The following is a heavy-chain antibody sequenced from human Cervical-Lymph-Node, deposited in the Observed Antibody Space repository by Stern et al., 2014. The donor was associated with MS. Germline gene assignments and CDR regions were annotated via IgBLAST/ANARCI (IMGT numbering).Heavy chain of an antibody. D-gene: IGHD3-22*01. CDR1: GGSISSSSYY. J-gene: IGHJ4*02. CDR2: VYYSGST. V-gene: IGHV4-39*01. Sequence: QLQLQESGPGLVQPSETLSLTCTVSGGSISSSSYYWGWIRQPPGKGLEWIGSVYYSGSTYYNPSLKSRVTISVDTSESQFSRELSSVTAADTAVYYCARHDYDSSYFFDYWGQGTLVTVSS. CDR3: ARHDYDSSYFFDY.